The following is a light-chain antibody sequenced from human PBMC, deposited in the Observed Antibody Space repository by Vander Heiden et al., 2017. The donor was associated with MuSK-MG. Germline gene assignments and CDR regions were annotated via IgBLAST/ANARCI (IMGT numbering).Light chain of an antibody. CDR2: AAS. V-gene: IGKV1-39*01. CDR1: QSIATY. J-gene: IGKJ2*01. Sequence: DIQMTQSPSSLSASVRDRVTTTCRASQSIATYLNWYQQKPGKPPKLLIYAASSLQSGVPSRFSGSGSGTDFTLTISSLQPEDFATYYCQQSFDTPYTFGQGTKLEIK. CDR3: QQSFDTPYT.